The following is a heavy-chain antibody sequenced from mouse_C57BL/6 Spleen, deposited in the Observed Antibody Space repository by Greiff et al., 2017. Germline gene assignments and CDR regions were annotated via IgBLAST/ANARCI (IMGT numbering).Heavy chain of an antibody. CDR1: GYTFTSYW. CDR2: IHPNSGST. V-gene: IGHV1-64*01. Sequence: VQLQQPGAELVKPGASVKLSCKASGYTFTSYWMHWVKQRPGQGLEWIGMIHPNSGSTNYNEKFKSKATLAVDKSSSTAYMQRSSLASEDSAVYYCARDDGYYWYFDVWGTGTTVTVSS. CDR3: ARDDGYYWYFDV. D-gene: IGHD2-3*01. J-gene: IGHJ1*03.